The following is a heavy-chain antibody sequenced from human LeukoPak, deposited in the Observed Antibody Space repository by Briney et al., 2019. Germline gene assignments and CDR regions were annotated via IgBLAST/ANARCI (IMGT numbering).Heavy chain of an antibody. V-gene: IGHV1-2*02. J-gene: IGHJ5*02. CDR3: ARSPPVWVGWFDP. D-gene: IGHD2-15*01. CDR1: GYTFTSYG. Sequence: ASVKVSCKASGYTFTSYGISWVRQAPGQGLEWMGWINPNSGGTNYTQKFQGRVTMTRDTSIGTAYMELSRLRSDDTAVYYCARSPPVWVGWFDPWGQGTLVTVSS. CDR2: INPNSGGT.